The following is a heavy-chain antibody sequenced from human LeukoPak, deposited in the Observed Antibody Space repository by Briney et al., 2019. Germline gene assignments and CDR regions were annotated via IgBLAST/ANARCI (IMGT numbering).Heavy chain of an antibody. V-gene: IGHV3-23*01. Sequence: GGSLRLSCAASGFTFSSYAMSWVRQAPGKGLEWVSAISGSGGSTYYADSVKGRFTISRGNSKNTLYLQMNSLRAEDTAVYYCAKVSYNWNYAVYFDYWGQGTLVTVSS. CDR3: AKVSYNWNYAVYFDY. J-gene: IGHJ4*02. CDR2: ISGSGGST. D-gene: IGHD1-7*01. CDR1: GFTFSSYA.